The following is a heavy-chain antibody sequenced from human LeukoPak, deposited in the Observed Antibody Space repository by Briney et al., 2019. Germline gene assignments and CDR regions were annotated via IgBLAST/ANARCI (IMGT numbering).Heavy chain of an antibody. J-gene: IGHJ6*03. CDR2: IYTSGST. CDR1: GGSISSGSYY. D-gene: IGHD3-10*01. Sequence: SETLSLTCTVSGGSISSGSYYWSWIRQPAGKGLEWIGRIYTSGSTNYNPSLKSRVTISVDTSKNQFSLKLSSVTAADTAVYYCARTYYYASGLLTARAYYMDVWGKGTTVTISS. V-gene: IGHV4-61*02. CDR3: ARTYYYASGLLTARAYYMDV.